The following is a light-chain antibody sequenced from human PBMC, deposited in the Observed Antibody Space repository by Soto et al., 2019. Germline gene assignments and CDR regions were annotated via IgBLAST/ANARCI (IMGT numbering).Light chain of an antibody. CDR3: QQYNTWT. CDR1: QNVNSN. V-gene: IGKV3-15*01. CDR2: GAS. Sequence: EIVMTQSPATLSVSPGERATLSCRASQNVNSNLLWYQQKPGQDPRLLIYGASTRATGVPARFSGSGSGTEFTLTIRGLQSEDFAVYYCQQYNTWTFGQGTKVEIK. J-gene: IGKJ1*01.